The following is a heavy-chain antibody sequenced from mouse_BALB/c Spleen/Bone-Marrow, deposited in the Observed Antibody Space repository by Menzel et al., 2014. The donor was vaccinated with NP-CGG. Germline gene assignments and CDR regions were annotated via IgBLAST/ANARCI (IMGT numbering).Heavy chain of an antibody. CDR3: ARYYYGSSYFDY. CDR2: IDPANGNT. V-gene: IGHV14-3*02. CDR1: GFNIKDTY. J-gene: IGHJ2*01. D-gene: IGHD1-1*01. Sequence: EVKLQESGAELVKPEASVKLSCTASGFNIKDTYMHWVKQRPEQGLEWIGRIDPANGNTKYDPKFQGKATITADTSSNTAYLQLSSLTSEDTAVYYCARYYYGSSYFDYWGQGTTLTVPS.